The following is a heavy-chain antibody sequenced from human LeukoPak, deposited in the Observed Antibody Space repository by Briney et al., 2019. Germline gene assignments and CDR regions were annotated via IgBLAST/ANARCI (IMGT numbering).Heavy chain of an antibody. V-gene: IGHV3-33*06. CDR3: VKERSPFDAFDI. J-gene: IGHJ3*02. CDR1: GFTFSTYG. Sequence: GGSLRLSCAASGFTFSTYGMHWVRQAPGKGLEWVADIWSDGNNRFYADSVKGRFTFSRDNSKNTLSLQMNSLRAEDTAVYYCVKERSPFDAFDIWGQGTMVTVSS. CDR2: IWSDGNNR.